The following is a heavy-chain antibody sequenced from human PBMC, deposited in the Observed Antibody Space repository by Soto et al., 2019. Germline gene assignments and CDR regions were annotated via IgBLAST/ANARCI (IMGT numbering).Heavy chain of an antibody. CDR2: IYYSGST. V-gene: IGHV4-31*03. CDR1: GGSISSGGYY. Sequence: SETLSLTCTVSGGSISSGGYYWSWIRQHPGKGLEWIGYIYYSGSTYYNPSLKSRVTISVDTSKNQFSLKLSSVTAADTAVYYCARDERWELLHWFDPWGQGTLVTVSS. J-gene: IGHJ5*02. CDR3: ARDERWELLHWFDP. D-gene: IGHD1-26*01.